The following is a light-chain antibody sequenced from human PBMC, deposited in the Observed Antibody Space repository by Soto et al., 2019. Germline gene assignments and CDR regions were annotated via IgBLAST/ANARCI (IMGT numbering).Light chain of an antibody. Sequence: SALTQPPSASGAAGQAVTISCTGTSSDVGGYNYVSWYQQHPGKAPKLMIYEVNKRPSGVPDRFSGSKSGNTASLTVSGLQAEDEADYYCSSYAGSNNKVFGTGTKVTVL. CDR1: SSDVGGYNY. J-gene: IGLJ1*01. V-gene: IGLV2-8*01. CDR2: EVN. CDR3: SSYAGSNNKV.